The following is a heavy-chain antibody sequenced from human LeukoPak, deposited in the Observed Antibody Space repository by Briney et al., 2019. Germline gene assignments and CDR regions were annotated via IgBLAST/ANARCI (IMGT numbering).Heavy chain of an antibody. Sequence: GGSLRLYFAASGFPFNCLGLHLVRPAPGKGLEWVAVISYDGSNKYYADSVKGRFTISRDNSKNTLYLQMNSLRAEDTAVYYCAKGDSSSGHYYYYGMDVWGQGTTVTVSS. CDR3: AKGDSSSGHYYYYGMDV. D-gene: IGHD6-13*01. J-gene: IGHJ6*02. CDR2: ISYDGSNK. CDR1: GFPFNCLG. V-gene: IGHV3-30*18.